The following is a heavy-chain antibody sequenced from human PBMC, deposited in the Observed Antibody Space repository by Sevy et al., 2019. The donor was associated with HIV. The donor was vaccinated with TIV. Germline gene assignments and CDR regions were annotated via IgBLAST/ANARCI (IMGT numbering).Heavy chain of an antibody. J-gene: IGHJ5*02. V-gene: IGHV4-30-4*01. CDR2: IYYSGTT. Sequence: SETLSLTCTVSGGSISSGDYYWTWIRQSPGKGLEWIGYIYYSGTTYYNPSLKSRLTISADTSKNQFSLRLSSVTAADTSGYYCARYCIGTIPHNWFDPWGQGTLVTVSS. CDR3: ARYCIGTIPHNWFDP. CDR1: GGSISSGDYY. D-gene: IGHD2-2*01.